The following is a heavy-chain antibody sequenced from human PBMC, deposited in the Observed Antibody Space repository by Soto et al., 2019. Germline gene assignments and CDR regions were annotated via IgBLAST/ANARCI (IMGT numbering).Heavy chain of an antibody. CDR3: ARKGYYGSGSSGGNWFDP. Sequence: GGSLRLSCAASGFTFSSYSMNWVRQAPGKGLEWVSSISSRSSYIYYADSVKGRFTISRDNAKNSLYLQMNSLRAEDTAVYYCARKGYYGSGSSGGNWFDPWGQGTLVTVS. D-gene: IGHD3-10*01. V-gene: IGHV3-21*01. CDR1: GFTFSSYS. CDR2: ISSRSSYI. J-gene: IGHJ5*02.